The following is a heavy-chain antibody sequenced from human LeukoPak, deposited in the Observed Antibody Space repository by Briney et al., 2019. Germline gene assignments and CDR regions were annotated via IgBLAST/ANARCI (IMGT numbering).Heavy chain of an antibody. CDR3: ARVTPDYGDYKAFDI. J-gene: IGHJ3*02. CDR1: GGSISSYY. V-gene: IGHV4-59*01. Sequence: PSETLSLTCTVSGGSISSYYWSWIRQPPGKGLEWIGYIYYSGSTNYNPSLKSRVTISVDTSKNQFSLKLSSVTAADTAVYYCARVTPDYGDYKAFDIWGQGTMVTVSP. D-gene: IGHD4-17*01. CDR2: IYYSGST.